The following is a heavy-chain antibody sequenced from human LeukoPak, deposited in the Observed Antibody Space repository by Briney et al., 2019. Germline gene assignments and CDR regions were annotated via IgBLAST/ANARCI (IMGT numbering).Heavy chain of an antibody. CDR3: AKISWFGDSINPDYFDY. CDR1: GFTFSSYA. Sequence: PGGSLRLSCAASGFTFSSYAMSWVRQAPGKGLEWVSAISGSGGSTYYADSVKGRFTISRDNSKNTLYLQMNSLRAEDTAVYYCAKISWFGDSINPDYFDYWGQGTLVTVSS. V-gene: IGHV3-23*01. J-gene: IGHJ4*02. D-gene: IGHD3-10*01. CDR2: ISGSGGST.